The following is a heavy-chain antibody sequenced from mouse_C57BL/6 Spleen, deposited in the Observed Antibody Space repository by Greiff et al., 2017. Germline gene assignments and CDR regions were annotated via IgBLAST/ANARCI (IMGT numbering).Heavy chain of an antibody. J-gene: IGHJ2*01. Sequence: QVHVKQSGAELVKPGASVKLSCKASGYTFTSYWMHWVKQRPGQGLEWIGYINPSSGYTKYNQKIKDKATLTADKSSSTAYMQLSSLTYEDSAVYYWARTGYDYYFDDGGQGTTLTVSS. D-gene: IGHD2-4*01. CDR2: INPSSGYT. CDR1: GYTFTSYW. V-gene: IGHV1-7*01. CDR3: ARTGYDYYFDD.